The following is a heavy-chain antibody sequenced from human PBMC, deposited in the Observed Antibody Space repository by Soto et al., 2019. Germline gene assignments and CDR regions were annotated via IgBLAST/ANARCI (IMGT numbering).Heavy chain of an antibody. CDR1: GGSISSYY. CDR2: IYYSGST. D-gene: IGHD3-9*01. V-gene: IGHV4-59*01. CDR3: ARSPYYDILTGYYRQIQYYFDY. Sequence: SETLSLTCTVSGGSISSYYWSWIRQPPGKGLEWIGYIYYSGSTNYNPSLKSRVTISVDTSKNQFSLKLSSVTAAGTAVYYCARSPYYDILTGYYRQIQYYFDYWGQGTLVTVSS. J-gene: IGHJ4*02.